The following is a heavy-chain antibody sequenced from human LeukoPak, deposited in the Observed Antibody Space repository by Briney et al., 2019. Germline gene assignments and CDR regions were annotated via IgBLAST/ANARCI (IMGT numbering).Heavy chain of an antibody. CDR1: GYTFTSYG. J-gene: IGHJ5*02. Sequence: GASVKVSCKASGYTFTSYGISWVRQAPGQGLEWMGWINPNSGGTNYAQKFQGRVTMTRDTSISTAYMELSRLRSDDTAVYYCARVVVPVSINWFDPWGQGTLVTVSS. V-gene: IGHV1-2*02. CDR2: INPNSGGT. D-gene: IGHD2-2*01. CDR3: ARVVVPVSINWFDP.